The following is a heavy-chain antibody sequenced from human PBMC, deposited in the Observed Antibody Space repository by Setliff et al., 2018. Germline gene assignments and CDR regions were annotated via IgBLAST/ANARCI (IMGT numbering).Heavy chain of an antibody. D-gene: IGHD6-19*01. Sequence: SGPTLVNPTETLTLTCTVSGFSLSNARLDVSWIRQPPGKALEWLAHIFSSDQISYSTSLRSRLTISKDTSKSQVVLMMTNMDPVDTATYYCARDHSGWYGGAFDIWGQGTMVTVSS. CDR2: IFSSDQI. CDR1: GFSLSNARLD. CDR3: ARDHSGWYGGAFDI. J-gene: IGHJ3*02. V-gene: IGHV2-26*01.